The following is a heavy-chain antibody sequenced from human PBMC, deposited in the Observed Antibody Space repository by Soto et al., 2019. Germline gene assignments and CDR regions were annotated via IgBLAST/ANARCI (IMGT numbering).Heavy chain of an antibody. D-gene: IGHD3-16*01. Sequence: SVKVSCKASGGTFSSYAISWVRQAPGQGLEWMGGIIPIFGTANYAQKVQGRVTLTTEASTSTAYMELRSLRSDDTAVYYCARGGDYYYGLDVWGQGTTVT. CDR2: IIPIFGTA. V-gene: IGHV1-69*05. J-gene: IGHJ6*02. CDR3: ARGGDYYYGLDV. CDR1: GGTFSSYA.